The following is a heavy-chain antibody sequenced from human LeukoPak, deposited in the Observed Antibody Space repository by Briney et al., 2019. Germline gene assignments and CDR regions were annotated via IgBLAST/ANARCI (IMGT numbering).Heavy chain of an antibody. D-gene: IGHD3-3*01. CDR2: INHSGST. J-gene: IGHJ5*02. Sequence: PSETLSLTCAVYGGSFSGYYWRWIRQPPGKGLEWIGEINHSGSTNYNPSLKSRATISVDTSKNQFSLKLSSVTAADTAVYYCARGHARFLEWLSEANWFDPWGQGTLVTVSS. CDR3: ARGHARFLEWLSEANWFDP. V-gene: IGHV4-34*01. CDR1: GGSFSGYY.